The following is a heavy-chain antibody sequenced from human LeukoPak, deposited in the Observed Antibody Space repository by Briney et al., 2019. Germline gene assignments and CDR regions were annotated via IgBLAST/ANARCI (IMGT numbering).Heavy chain of an antibody. Sequence: GASVTVSCKASGYTFSTYNLYWVRQAPGQGLEWVGLINSGNGYISYAPKLQGRVTLTSDTSTSTGYMQLSSLRSEDTAVYYCASGPSSSIAAAGTTPFAYWGQGTLVTVSS. V-gene: IGHV1-46*04. CDR1: GYTFSTYN. CDR2: INSGNGYI. D-gene: IGHD6-13*01. J-gene: IGHJ4*02. CDR3: ASGPSSSIAAAGTTPFAY.